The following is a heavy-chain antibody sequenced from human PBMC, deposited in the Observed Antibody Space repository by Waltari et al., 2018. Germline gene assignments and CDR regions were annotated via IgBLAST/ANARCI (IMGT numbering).Heavy chain of an antibody. CDR3: SKYFIVGSPVFDY. CDR1: GLTFSTYA. J-gene: IGHJ4*02. V-gene: IGHV3-23*01. Sequence: EVQLLESGGGLVQPGGSLRLSCAAYGLTFSTYAMNWVRQAPGKGLEWVSAISSSGDSTYYANSVKGRFTISRDNSKNTLYLQMNSLRAEDTAIYYCSKYFIVGSPVFDYWGQGTLVTVSS. CDR2: ISSSGDST. D-gene: IGHD3-22*01.